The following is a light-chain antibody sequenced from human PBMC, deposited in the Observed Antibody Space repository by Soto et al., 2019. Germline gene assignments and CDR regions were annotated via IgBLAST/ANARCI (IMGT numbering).Light chain of an antibody. CDR1: QDVNNY. CDR2: DTS. CDR3: QQYNNVPYT. J-gene: IGKJ2*01. V-gene: IGKV1-33*01. Sequence: DIQMTQSPSSLSASVGDRVSITCRASQDVNNYVNWYQQKPGKAPRLVIYDTSTLEIGVPSRFGGTGSGTDFTFTIFGLQPEDFGTYYCQQYNNVPYTLGQGTKVEMK.